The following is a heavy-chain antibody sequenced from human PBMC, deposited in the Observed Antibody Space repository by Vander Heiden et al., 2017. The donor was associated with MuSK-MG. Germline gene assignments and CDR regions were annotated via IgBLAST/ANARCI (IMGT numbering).Heavy chain of an antibody. Sequence: EVQLVESGGGLVQPGGSLKLSCAASGFSFSGSPMHWVRQASGKGLEWVGRIKSKREKYATAYAASVKGRFTISRDDSKNTAYMKMDSLKNEDTAVYCCLSWEPKGYWGQGTLVTVSS. D-gene: IGHD1-26*01. CDR1: GFSFSGSP. J-gene: IGHJ4*02. V-gene: IGHV3-73*01. CDR2: IKSKREKYAT. CDR3: LSWEPKGY.